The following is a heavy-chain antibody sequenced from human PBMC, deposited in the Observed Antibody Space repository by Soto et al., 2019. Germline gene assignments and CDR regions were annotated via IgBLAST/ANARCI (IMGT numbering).Heavy chain of an antibody. D-gene: IGHD3-3*01. CDR2: IYYSGGT. CDR1: GGSISSSSYY. Sequence: PSETLSLTCTVSGGSISSSSYYWGWIRQPPGKGLEWIGSIYYSGGTYYNPSLKSRVTISVDTSKNQFSLKLSSVTAADTAVYYCASSLLERTIFGVAPGYYFDYWGQGTLVTVSS. J-gene: IGHJ4*02. V-gene: IGHV4-39*01. CDR3: ASSLLERTIFGVAPGYYFDY.